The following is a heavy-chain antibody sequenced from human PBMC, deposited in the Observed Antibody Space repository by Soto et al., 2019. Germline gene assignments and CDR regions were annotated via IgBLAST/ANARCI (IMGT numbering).Heavy chain of an antibody. CDR1: GFTFSSYS. CDR3: ARTSDPRVVITYYFDY. V-gene: IGHV3-48*01. CDR2: ISSSSSTI. Sequence: GGSLRLSCAASGFTFSSYSMNWVRQAPGKGLEWVSYISSSSSTIYYAQKFQGRVTITADESTSTAYMELSSLRSEDTAVYYCARTSDPRVVITYYFDYWGQGTLVTVSS. D-gene: IGHD3-3*01. J-gene: IGHJ4*02.